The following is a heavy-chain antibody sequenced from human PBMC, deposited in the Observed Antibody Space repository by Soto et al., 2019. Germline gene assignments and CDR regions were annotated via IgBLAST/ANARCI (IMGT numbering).Heavy chain of an antibody. J-gene: IGHJ4*02. CDR3: AKDLFPVVRGLSLDY. Sequence: PRGSLRLSCAASGLTFSNYAMSWVRQAPGKGLEWVSAISGTSGSIYYADSVKGRFTISRDNSNNMLYLQMSSLRAEDTAVYYCAKDLFPVVRGLSLDYWGQGTPVTVSS. CDR2: ISGTSGSI. CDR1: GLTFSNYA. V-gene: IGHV3-23*01. D-gene: IGHD3-10*01.